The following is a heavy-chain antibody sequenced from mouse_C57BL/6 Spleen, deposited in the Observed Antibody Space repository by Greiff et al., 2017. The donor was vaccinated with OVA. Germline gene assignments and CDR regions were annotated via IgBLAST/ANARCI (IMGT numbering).Heavy chain of an antibody. D-gene: IGHD1-1*01. V-gene: IGHV1-74*01. Sequence: QVQLQQPGAELVKPGASVKVSCKASGYTFTSYWMHWVKQRPGQGLEWIGRIHPSDSDTNYNQKFKGKATLTVDKSSSTAYMQLSSLTSEDSAVYYCAIGNYYGSSYDWYFDVWGTWTTVTVSS. CDR3: AIGNYYGSSYDWYFDV. CDR2: IHPSDSDT. J-gene: IGHJ1*03. CDR1: GYTFTSYW.